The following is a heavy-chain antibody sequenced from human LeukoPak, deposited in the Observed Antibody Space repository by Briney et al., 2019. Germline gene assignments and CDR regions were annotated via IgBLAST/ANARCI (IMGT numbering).Heavy chain of an antibody. D-gene: IGHD3-3*01. J-gene: IGHJ6*03. Sequence: GGSLRLSCAASGFSFHEYWMSWVRQAPGKGLEWVSAISGSGGSTYYADSVKGRFTISRDNSKNTLYLQMNSLRAEDTAVYYCAKNSIFGVVRYYYYYMDVWGKGTTVTVSS. CDR3: AKNSIFGVVRYYYYYMDV. V-gene: IGHV3-23*01. CDR2: ISGSGGST. CDR1: GFSFHEYW.